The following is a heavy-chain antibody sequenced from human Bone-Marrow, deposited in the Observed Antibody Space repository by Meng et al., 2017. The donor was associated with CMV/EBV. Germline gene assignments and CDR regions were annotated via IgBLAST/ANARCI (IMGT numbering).Heavy chain of an antibody. V-gene: IGHV3-30-3*01. CDR3: ARDVNPSLWFGGNFDY. CDR2: ISYDGSNK. Sequence: GGSLRLSCAASGFTFSSYWMHWVRQAPGKGLEWVAVISYDGSNKYYADSVKGRFTISRDNSKNTLYLQMNSLRAEDTAVYYCARDVNPSLWFGGNFDYWGQGTLVTVSS. J-gene: IGHJ4*02. CDR1: GFTFSSYW. D-gene: IGHD3-10*01.